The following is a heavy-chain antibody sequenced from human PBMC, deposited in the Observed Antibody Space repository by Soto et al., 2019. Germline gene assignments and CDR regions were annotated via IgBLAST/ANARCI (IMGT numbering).Heavy chain of an antibody. D-gene: IGHD3-9*01. CDR2: IDPSDSYT. CDR3: ARRVILTGYYPAASMDV. J-gene: IGHJ6*02. Sequence: GSLKISCKGSGYSFTSYWISWVRQMPGKGLEWMGRIDPSDSYTNYSPSFQGHVTISADKSISTAYLQWSSLKASDTAMYYCARRVILTGYYPAASMDVWGQGTTVTVSS. V-gene: IGHV5-10-1*01. CDR1: GYSFTSYW.